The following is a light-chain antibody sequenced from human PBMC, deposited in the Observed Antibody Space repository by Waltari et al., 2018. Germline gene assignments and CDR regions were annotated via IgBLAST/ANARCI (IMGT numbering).Light chain of an antibody. Sequence: DIVMTQSPDSLAVSLGERATINCKSSQSVLYSSNNKNYLAWYQQKPGQPPKLLISWASTRESGVPGRFSGSGSGTDFTHTISSLQAEDVAVYFCLQYYTSPQTFGQGTRLEI. CDR3: LQYYTSPQT. V-gene: IGKV4-1*01. CDR1: QSVLYSSNNKNY. CDR2: WAS. J-gene: IGKJ2*01.